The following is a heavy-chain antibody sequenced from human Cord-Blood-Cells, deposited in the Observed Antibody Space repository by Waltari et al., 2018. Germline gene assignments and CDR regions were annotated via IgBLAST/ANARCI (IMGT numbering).Heavy chain of an antibody. CDR3: ARDITMVRGDDAFDI. Sequence: EVQLLESGGGLVRPGGSWSLSCAAPGFPFLSSWLPGVRQPPGKGLVWVSRINSDGSSTSYADSVKGRFTISRDNAKNTLYLQMNSLRAEDTAVYYCARDITMVRGDDAFDIWGQGTMVTVSS. CDR2: INSDGSST. CDR1: GFPFLSSW. D-gene: IGHD3-10*01. J-gene: IGHJ3*02. V-gene: IGHV3-74*01.